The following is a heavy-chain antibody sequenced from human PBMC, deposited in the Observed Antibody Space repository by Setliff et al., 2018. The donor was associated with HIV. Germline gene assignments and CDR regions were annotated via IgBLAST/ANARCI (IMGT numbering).Heavy chain of an antibody. CDR1: GVSISSQY. V-gene: IGHV4-59*11. CDR3: ARATGPTYYFDY. CDR2: VYYSVNY. Sequence: PSETLSLTCAVSGVSISSQYWSWIRQPPGKGLEWIGFVYYSVNYNYNPSLKSRVSISVDTSKNQVSLRLTSVTAADTAVYFCARATGPTYYFDYWGQGTLVTVSS. J-gene: IGHJ4*02.